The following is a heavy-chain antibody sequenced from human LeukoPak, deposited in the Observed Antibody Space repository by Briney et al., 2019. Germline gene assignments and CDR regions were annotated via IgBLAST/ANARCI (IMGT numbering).Heavy chain of an antibody. V-gene: IGHV4-39*07. D-gene: IGHD3-3*01. CDR3: ATGRYDFWSGRGSFDP. CDR1: GGSISSNTYS. Sequence: ETLSLTCTVSGGSISSNTYSWGWIRQPPGKGLEWIGEINHSGSTNYNPSLKSRVTISVDTSKNQFSLKLSSVTAADTAVYYCATGRYDFWSGRGSFDPWGQGTLVTVSS. J-gene: IGHJ5*02. CDR2: INHSGST.